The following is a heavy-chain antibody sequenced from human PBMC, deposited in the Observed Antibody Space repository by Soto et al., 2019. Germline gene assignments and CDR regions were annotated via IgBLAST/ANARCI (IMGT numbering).Heavy chain of an antibody. V-gene: IGHV3-21*05. D-gene: IGHD1-1*01. CDR3: VKSGDNYNLLDY. CDR2: SSNSGSFT. CDR1: GITFGSRA. J-gene: IGHJ4*02. Sequence: GGSLRLSCVASGITFGSRAMSWVRQAPGEGLEWIGYSSNSGSFTRYADSVKGRFSISRDNAKSSLYLQISSLRGDDTATYYCVKSGDNYNLLDYWGQGT.